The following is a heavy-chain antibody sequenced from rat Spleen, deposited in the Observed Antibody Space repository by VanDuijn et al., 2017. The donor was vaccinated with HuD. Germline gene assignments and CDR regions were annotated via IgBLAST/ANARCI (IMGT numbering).Heavy chain of an antibody. D-gene: IGHD1-11*01. Sequence: EVQLVESGGGLVQPGRSLKLSCVASGFTFNNYWMTWIRQAPGKGLEWVASITNFAGRTHYPDSVKGRFTISRDNAKSTLYLQMDSLRSEDTATYYCARGYTLDYWGQGVMVTVSS. CDR2: ITNFAGRT. CDR1: GFTFNNYW. V-gene: IGHV5-31*01. J-gene: IGHJ2*01. CDR3: ARGYTLDY.